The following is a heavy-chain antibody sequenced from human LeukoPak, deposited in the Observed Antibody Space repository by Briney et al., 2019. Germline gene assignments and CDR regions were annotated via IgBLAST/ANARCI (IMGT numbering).Heavy chain of an antibody. CDR1: GFTFSSYA. Sequence: GGSLRLSCAASGFTFSSYAMSWVRQAPGEGLEWVSAISGSGGSTYYADSVKGRFTISRDNSKNTLYLQMNSLRAEDTAVYYCAKDHPRATVVTPVWYFDLWGRGTLVTVSS. V-gene: IGHV3-23*01. CDR2: ISGSGGST. J-gene: IGHJ2*01. CDR3: AKDHPRATVVTPVWYFDL. D-gene: IGHD4-23*01.